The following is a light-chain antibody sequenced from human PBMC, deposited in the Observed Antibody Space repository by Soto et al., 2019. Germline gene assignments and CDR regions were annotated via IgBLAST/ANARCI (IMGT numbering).Light chain of an antibody. Sequence: QSVLTQPASVSGSPGQSITISCTGTSSDVGGYNYVSWYQQHPVKAPKLMIYDVSNRPSGVSNRFSGSKSGNTASLTISGLQAEDEADYYCSSYTSSSLDVFGTGTKVTVL. J-gene: IGLJ1*01. CDR2: DVS. CDR1: SSDVGGYNY. CDR3: SSYTSSSLDV. V-gene: IGLV2-14*01.